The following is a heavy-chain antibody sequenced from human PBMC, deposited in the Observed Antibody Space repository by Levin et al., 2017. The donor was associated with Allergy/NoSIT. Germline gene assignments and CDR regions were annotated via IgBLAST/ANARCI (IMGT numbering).Heavy chain of an antibody. CDR1: GFTFSSHA. CDR3: AKYCISSSCYTETAYYGMDG. J-gene: IGHJ6*02. V-gene: IGHV3-23*01. D-gene: IGHD2-2*02. CDR2: ISGSGGST. Sequence: PGGSLRLSCAASGFTFSSHAMSWVRQAPGKGLEWVSAISGSGGSTYYADSEKGRFTISRDNSKNTLYLQMNSLRAEDTAVYYCAKYCISSSCYTETAYYGMDGWGQGTTVTVSS.